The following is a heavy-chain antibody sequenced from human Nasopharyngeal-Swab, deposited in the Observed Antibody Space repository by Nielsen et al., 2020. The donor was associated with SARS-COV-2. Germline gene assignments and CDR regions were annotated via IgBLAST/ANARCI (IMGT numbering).Heavy chain of an antibody. CDR1: GGTFSSYA. V-gene: IGHV1-69*13. CDR2: IIPIFGTA. CDR3: ARRDNWGSGGYYFDH. Sequence: SVKVSCKASGGTFSSYAISWVRQAPGQGLEWMGGIIPIFGTANYAQKFQGRVTITADESTSTAYMELSSLRSEDTAVYYCARRDNWGSGGYYFDHWGQGTLVTVSS. J-gene: IGHJ4*02. D-gene: IGHD7-27*01.